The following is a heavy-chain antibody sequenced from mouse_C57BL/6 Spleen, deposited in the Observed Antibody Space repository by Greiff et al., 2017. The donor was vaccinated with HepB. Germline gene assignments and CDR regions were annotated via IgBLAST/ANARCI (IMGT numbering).Heavy chain of an antibody. CDR2: IHPNSGST. D-gene: IGHD2-1*01. CDR1: GYTFTSYW. Sequence: VQLQQPGAELVKPGASVKLSCKASGYTFTSYWMHWVKQRPGQGLEWIGMIHPNSGSTNYYEKFKSKATLTVDKSSSTAYMQLSSLTSEDSAVYYCARWTMVGAMDYWGQGTSVTVSS. V-gene: IGHV1-64*01. J-gene: IGHJ4*01. CDR3: ARWTMVGAMDY.